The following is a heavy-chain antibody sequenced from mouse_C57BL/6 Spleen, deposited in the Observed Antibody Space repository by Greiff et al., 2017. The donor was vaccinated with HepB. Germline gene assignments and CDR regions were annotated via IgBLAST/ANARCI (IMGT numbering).Heavy chain of an antibody. CDR3: ANNYFAY. J-gene: IGHJ3*01. CDR1: GYSITSGYY. Sequence: DVQLQESGPGLVKPSQSLSLTCSVTGYSITSGYYWNWIRQFPGNKLEWMGYISYDGSNNYNPSLKNRISITRDTSKNQFFLKLNSVTTEDTATYYCANNYFAYWGQGTLVTVSA. D-gene: IGHD1-1*01. V-gene: IGHV3-6*01. CDR2: ISYDGSN.